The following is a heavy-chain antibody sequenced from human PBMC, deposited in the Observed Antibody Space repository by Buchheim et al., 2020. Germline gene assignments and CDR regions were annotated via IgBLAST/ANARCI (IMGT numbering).Heavy chain of an antibody. D-gene: IGHD3-22*01. CDR2: IYYSGST. CDR3: AGMRRDYYDSSGYDLDY. Sequence: QVQLQESGPGLVKPSETLSLTCTVSGGSISSYYWSWIRQPPGKGLEWIGYIYYSGSTNYNPSLKSRVTISVDTSKNQFSLKLSSVTAADTAVYYCAGMRRDYYDSSGYDLDYWGQGTL. J-gene: IGHJ4*02. V-gene: IGHV4-59*08. CDR1: GGSISSYY.